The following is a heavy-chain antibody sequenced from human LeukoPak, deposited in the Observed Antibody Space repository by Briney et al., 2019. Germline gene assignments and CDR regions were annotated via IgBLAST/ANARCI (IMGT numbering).Heavy chain of an antibody. CDR3: ASLAYNWNDVYYYGMDV. D-gene: IGHD1-20*01. V-gene: IGHV3-30-3*01. Sequence: GRSLRLSCAASGFTFSSYAMHWVRQAPGKGLEWVAVISYDGSNKYYADSVKGRFTISRDNSKNTLYLQMNSLRAEDTAVYYCASLAYNWNDVYYYGMDVWGQGTTVTVSS. CDR2: ISYDGSNK. J-gene: IGHJ6*02. CDR1: GFTFSSYA.